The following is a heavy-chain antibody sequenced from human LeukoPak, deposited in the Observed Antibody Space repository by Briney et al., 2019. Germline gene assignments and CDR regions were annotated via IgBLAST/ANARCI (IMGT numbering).Heavy chain of an antibody. CDR2: ISGDGGST. CDR3: AKGTTTTRYYYYYGMDV. J-gene: IGHJ6*02. Sequence: GGSLKLSCAASGFTFDDYAMHWVRQAPGKGLEWVSLISGDGGSTYYADSVKGRFTISRDNSKNSLYLQMNSLRTEDTALFYCAKGTTTTRYYYYYGMDVWGQGTTVTVSS. V-gene: IGHV3-43*02. D-gene: IGHD4-17*01. CDR1: GFTFDDYA.